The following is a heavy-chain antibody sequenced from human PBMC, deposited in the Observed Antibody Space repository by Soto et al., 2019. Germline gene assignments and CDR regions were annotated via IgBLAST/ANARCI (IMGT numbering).Heavy chain of an antibody. J-gene: IGHJ4*02. CDR3: ARHRSGWRDCYFDY. D-gene: IGHD6-19*01. V-gene: IGHV4-59*08. Sequence: ASETLSLTCTVSGGSISNYYWNWIRKPPGKGLEWIGYIYYSGSTNYNPSIKSRVTISLDTSKNQFSLKLSSVTAADTAVYYCARHRSGWRDCYFDYWGQGTLVTVSS. CDR1: GGSISNYY. CDR2: IYYSGST.